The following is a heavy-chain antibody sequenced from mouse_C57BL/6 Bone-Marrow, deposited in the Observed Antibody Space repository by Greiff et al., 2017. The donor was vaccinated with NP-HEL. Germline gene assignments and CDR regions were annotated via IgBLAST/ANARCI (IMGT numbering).Heavy chain of an antibody. CDR3: ARQSPYYYGSEGYAMDY. CDR1: EYEFPSHD. V-gene: IGHV5-2*01. Sequence: EVQLVESGGGLVQPGESLKLSCESNEYEFPSHDMSWVRKTPEKRLELVAAINSDGGSTYYPDTMERRFIISRDNTKKTLYLQMSSLRSEDTALYYCARQSPYYYGSEGYAMDYWGQGTSVTVSS. J-gene: IGHJ4*01. D-gene: IGHD1-1*01. CDR2: INSDGGST.